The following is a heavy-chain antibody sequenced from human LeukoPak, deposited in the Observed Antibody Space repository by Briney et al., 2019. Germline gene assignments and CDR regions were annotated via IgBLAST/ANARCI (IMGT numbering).Heavy chain of an antibody. CDR1: GFTVSTNY. V-gene: IGHV3-66*01. CDR2: VYMGGTT. Sequence: GGSLRLSCAASGFTVSTNYMNCVRQAPGKGLEWVSVVYMGGTTYYADSVKGRFTISRDSTKNTIYLQMNNLRAEDTAVYYCARGLLRDGYTYTYSFDYWGQGTLVTVSS. CDR3: ARGLLRDGYTYTYSFDY. J-gene: IGHJ4*02. D-gene: IGHD5-18*01.